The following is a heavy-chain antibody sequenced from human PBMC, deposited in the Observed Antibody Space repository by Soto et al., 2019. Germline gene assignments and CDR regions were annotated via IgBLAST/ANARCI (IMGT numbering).Heavy chain of an antibody. CDR3: AKGGRQWLVTSDFNY. CDR2: VSHDGRNT. J-gene: IGHJ4*02. D-gene: IGHD6-19*01. V-gene: IGHV3-30*18. Sequence: VQLVESGGGVVQPGRSLRLSCAASGFTFSDYAMHWVRQAPGKGLEWVAVVSHDGRNTHYADSVKGRFTISRDSSKNRGSLEMTSLRAEDMAVYYCAKGGRQWLVTSDFNYWGQGARVTVSS. CDR1: GFTFSDYA.